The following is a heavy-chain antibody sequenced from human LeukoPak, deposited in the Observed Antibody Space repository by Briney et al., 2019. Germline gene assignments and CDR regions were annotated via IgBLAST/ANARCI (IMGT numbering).Heavy chain of an antibody. V-gene: IGHV4-59*01. CDR3: ASRGYYDNSAYFRN. J-gene: IGHJ4*02. D-gene: IGHD3-22*01. CDR1: GGSISSYY. CDR2: IYYSGSGST. Sequence: SETLSLTCPVSGGSISSYYWSWIRQPPGKGLEWIGYIYYSGSGSTNYNPSLKSRVTISVDTSKNQFSLKLSSVTAADTAVYFCASRGYYDNSAYFRNWGQGTLVTVSS.